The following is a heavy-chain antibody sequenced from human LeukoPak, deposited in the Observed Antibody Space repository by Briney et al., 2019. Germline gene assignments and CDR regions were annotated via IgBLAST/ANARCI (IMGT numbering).Heavy chain of an antibody. J-gene: IGHJ4*02. CDR3: ARGQSGYERFDY. D-gene: IGHD5-12*01. V-gene: IGHV1-18*01. Sequence: GASVKVSCKASGYTFTSYGISWVLQAPGQGLEWMGWISAYNGSANYAQKLQGRVTMTTDTSTGTAYMELRSLRSDDTAVYYCARGQSGYERFDYWGQGTLVTVSS. CDR2: ISAYNGSA. CDR1: GYTFTSYG.